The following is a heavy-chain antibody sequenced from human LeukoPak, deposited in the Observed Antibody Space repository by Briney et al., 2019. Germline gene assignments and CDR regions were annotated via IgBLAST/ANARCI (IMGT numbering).Heavy chain of an antibody. CDR2: ISSHTGDT. Sequence: GSVKVYCQASGYVFTSYGISWVRQAPGQGLEWMGWISSHTGDTRYAQRFQDRVTMTTDISTTTAYLDLRSLRFDDTAVYYCARDVRRLQLSTYFVDFWGQGTLVSVSS. V-gene: IGHV1-18*01. D-gene: IGHD4-17*01. CDR3: ARDVRRLQLSTYFVDF. CDR1: GYVFTSYG. J-gene: IGHJ4*02.